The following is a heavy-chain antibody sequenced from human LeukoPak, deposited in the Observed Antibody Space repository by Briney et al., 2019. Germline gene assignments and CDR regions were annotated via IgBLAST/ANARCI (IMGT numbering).Heavy chain of an antibody. D-gene: IGHD1-26*01. J-gene: IGHJ5*02. CDR1: GYTFTGYY. CDR3: ARGVGVPGRNWFDP. V-gene: IGHV1-2*02. CDR2: INPNSGGT. Sequence: ASVKVSCKASGYTFTGYYMHWVRQAPGQGLEWMGWINPNSGGTNYAQKFQGRVTMTRDTSISTAYMELSRLRSEDTAVYYCARGVGVPGRNWFDPWGQGTLVTVSS.